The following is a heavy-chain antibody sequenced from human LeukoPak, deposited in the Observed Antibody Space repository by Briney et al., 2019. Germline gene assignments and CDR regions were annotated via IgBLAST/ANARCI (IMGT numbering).Heavy chain of an antibody. D-gene: IGHD3-22*01. CDR3: AREEAPITMIE. CDR2: INHSGST. J-gene: IGHJ4*02. CDR1: GGSFSGYY. V-gene: IGHV4-34*01. Sequence: PSETLSLTCAVYGGSFSGYYWSWIRQPPGKGLEWIGEINHSGSTNYNPSLKSRVTISVDTSKNQFSLKLSSVTAADTAVYYCAREEAPITMIEWGQGTLVTVSS.